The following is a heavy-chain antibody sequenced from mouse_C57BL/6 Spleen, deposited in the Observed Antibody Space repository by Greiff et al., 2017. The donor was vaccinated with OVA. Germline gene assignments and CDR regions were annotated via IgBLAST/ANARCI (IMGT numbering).Heavy chain of an antibody. D-gene: IGHD1-1*01. J-gene: IGHJ1*03. CDR1: GYSFTSYY. Sequence: VQLQQSGPELVKPGASVKISCKASGYSFTSYYIHWVKQRPGQGLEWIGWIYPGSGNTKYNEKFKGKATLTADTSSSTAYMQLSSLTSEDSAVYYCAHYYGSSYGLWYFDVWGTGTTVTVSS. CDR2: IYPGSGNT. V-gene: IGHV1-66*01. CDR3: AHYYGSSYGLWYFDV.